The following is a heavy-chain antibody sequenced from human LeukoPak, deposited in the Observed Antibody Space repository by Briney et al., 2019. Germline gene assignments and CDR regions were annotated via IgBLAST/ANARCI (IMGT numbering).Heavy chain of an antibody. V-gene: IGHV4-30-2*01. CDR2: IYHSGST. CDR3: ARVAGPPKYQLLSPGKSNVYYYYGMDV. D-gene: IGHD2-2*01. J-gene: IGHJ6*02. Sequence: SQTLSLTCAVSGGSISSGGYSWSWIRQPPGKGLEWIGYIYHSGSTNYNPSLKSRVTISVDTSKDQFSLKLSSVTAADTAVYYCARVAGPPKYQLLSPGKSNVYYYYGMDVWGQGTTVTVSS. CDR1: GGSISSGGYS.